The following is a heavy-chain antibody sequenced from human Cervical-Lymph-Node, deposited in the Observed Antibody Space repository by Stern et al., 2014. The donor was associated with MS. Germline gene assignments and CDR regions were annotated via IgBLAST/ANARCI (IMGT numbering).Heavy chain of an antibody. V-gene: IGHV5-51*01. D-gene: IGHD2-15*01. CDR2: LNAGDSDT. Sequence: EVQLVESGAEVKKPGESLKISCKGSGFNFTNYWIGWVRQMPGKGLEWMGILNAGDSDTRYRPSFQGQVIISVDKSISTAYLQWTSLKASDTAMYYCARRRYCTGVNCFYYYYGLDVWGQGTTVTVS. CDR1: GFNFTNYW. CDR3: ARRRYCTGVNCFYYYYGLDV. J-gene: IGHJ6*02.